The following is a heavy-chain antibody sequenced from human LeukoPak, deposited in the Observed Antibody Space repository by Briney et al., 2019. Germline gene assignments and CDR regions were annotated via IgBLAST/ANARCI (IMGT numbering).Heavy chain of an antibody. D-gene: IGHD6-13*01. J-gene: IGHJ4*02. Sequence: SETLSLTCTVSGGSISSGGYYWSWIRQPAGKGLEWIGRIYTSGSTNYNPSLKSRVTISVDTSKNQFSLKLSSVTAADTAVYYCARDRPGGSSLDYWGQGTLVTVSS. CDR2: IYTSGST. CDR1: GGSISSGGYY. V-gene: IGHV4-61*02. CDR3: ARDRPGGSSLDY.